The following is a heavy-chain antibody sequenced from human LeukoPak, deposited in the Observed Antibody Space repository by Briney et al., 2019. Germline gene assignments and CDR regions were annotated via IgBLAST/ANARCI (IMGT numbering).Heavy chain of an antibody. CDR2: ISAHNGDT. CDR3: ARVGTWKGSAAEHLGY. CDR1: GYTFTKYG. Sequence: ASVKVSCKASGYTFTKYGISWVRQAPGRGLEWMGWISAHNGDTNSAQNLQGRATMTTDTSTTTVYMELRSLRSDDTAVYYCARVGTWKGSAAEHLGYWGQGTLVTVSS. V-gene: IGHV1-18*01. J-gene: IGHJ4*02. D-gene: IGHD6-13*01.